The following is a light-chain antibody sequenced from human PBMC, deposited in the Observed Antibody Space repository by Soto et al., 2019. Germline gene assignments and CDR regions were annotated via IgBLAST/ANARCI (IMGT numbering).Light chain of an antibody. J-gene: IGLJ2*01. CDR2: SNS. CDR1: SSNIGSNS. Sequence: QSVLTQPPSASGTPGQRVTISCSGSSSNIGSNSVHWYQQLPGTAPKLLIYSNSQRPSGVPERISGSKSGTSASLAISGLRSEDEADYYCAAWDDSLSGVVFGGGTKLPS. CDR3: AAWDDSLSGVV. V-gene: IGLV1-47*01.